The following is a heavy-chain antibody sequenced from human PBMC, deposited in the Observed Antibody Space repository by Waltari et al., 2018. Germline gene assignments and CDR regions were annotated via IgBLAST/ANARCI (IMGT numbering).Heavy chain of an antibody. CDR3: GRGSPPMNPPLVY. CDR2: INYSGRT. Sequence: GQLQQWGAGLVKPSETRTRRGGEEGWSFSVYYWTWIRQTPGKGLEWIGEINYSGRTNYNPSLKSRLSISVDTSKNQFSLKMSSVPSSVTSVYSCGRGSPPMNPPLVYWGQGTLVTVSS. V-gene: IGHV4-34*01. CDR1: GWSFSVYY. D-gene: IGHD6-13*01. J-gene: IGHJ4*02.